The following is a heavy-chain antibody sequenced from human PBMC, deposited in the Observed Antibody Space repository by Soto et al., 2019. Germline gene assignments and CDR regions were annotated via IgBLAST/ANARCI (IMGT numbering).Heavy chain of an antibody. CDR1: GFTFSSYA. CDR3: ARDSPTFDWYLLSYYFDY. V-gene: IGHV3-30-3*01. Sequence: QVQLVESGGGVVQPGRSLRLSCAASGFTFSSYAMHWVRQAPGKGLEWVAVISYDGSNKYYADSVKGRFTISSDNSKNTLYLQMNSLRGEDTAVYYCARDSPTFDWYLLSYYFDYWGQGTLVTVSS. CDR2: ISYDGSNK. J-gene: IGHJ4*02. D-gene: IGHD3-9*01.